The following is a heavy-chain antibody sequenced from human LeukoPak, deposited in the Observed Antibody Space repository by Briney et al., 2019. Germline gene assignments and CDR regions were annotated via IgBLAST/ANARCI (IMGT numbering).Heavy chain of an antibody. J-gene: IGHJ4*02. Sequence: GGSLRLSCAAPGFPFSSYSMTWVRQAPGKGLEWVANIKPDGTTKFYVDSVKGRFTISRDNALNSLYLQMNSLRAEDTAIYYCARSIPYGTTWYGRSDYWGQGTLVTVSS. CDR1: GFPFSSYS. CDR3: ARSIPYGTTWYGRSDY. D-gene: IGHD6-13*01. V-gene: IGHV3-7*03. CDR2: IKPDGTTK.